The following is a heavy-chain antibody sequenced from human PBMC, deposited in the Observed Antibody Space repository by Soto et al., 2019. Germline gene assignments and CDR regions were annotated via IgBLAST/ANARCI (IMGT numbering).Heavy chain of an antibody. Sequence: PSETLSLTCTVSGDSINNFYWSWIRQPPGKGLEWIGYIYYSGSTNYNPSLKSRVTISVDTSKNQFSLTLSSVTAADTAVYYCARGPDYWGQGTLVTVSS. V-gene: IGHV4-59*12. CDR1: GDSINNFY. CDR3: ARGPDY. J-gene: IGHJ4*02. CDR2: IYYSGST.